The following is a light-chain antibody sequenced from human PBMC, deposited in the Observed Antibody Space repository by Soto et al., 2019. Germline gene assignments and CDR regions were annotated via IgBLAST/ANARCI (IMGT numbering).Light chain of an antibody. J-gene: IGKJ5*01. CDR3: QQYGRATPIT. Sequence: EIVMTQSPDALSLSTGERATLSCRASQSVSSSYLAWYQQKPGQAARLLIYGASSRATGIPDRFSGSGSGTDFTLTISRLEPDDFAVYYCQQYGRATPITFGEGTRLEIK. CDR2: GAS. V-gene: IGKV3-20*01. CDR1: QSVSSSY.